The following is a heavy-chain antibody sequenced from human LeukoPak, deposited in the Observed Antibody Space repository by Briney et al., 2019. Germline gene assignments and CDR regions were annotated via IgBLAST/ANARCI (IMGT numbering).Heavy chain of an antibody. D-gene: IGHD2-15*01. J-gene: IGHJ4*02. CDR2: LDSGGSA. CDR1: GLTVSDNY. Sequence: GGSPRLSCAASGLTVSDNYMSWFRQAPGKGLEWLSVLDSGGSAIHADSVRGRFTISRDNSKNTLHLQMDSLTIEDSALYYCARDHVVASGAVAYWGQGTLVTVSS. CDR3: ARDHVVASGAVAY. V-gene: IGHV3-53*01.